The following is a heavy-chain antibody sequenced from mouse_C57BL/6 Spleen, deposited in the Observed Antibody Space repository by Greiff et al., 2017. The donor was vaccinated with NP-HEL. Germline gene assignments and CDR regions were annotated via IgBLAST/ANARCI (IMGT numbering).Heavy chain of an antibody. CDR2: IDPENGDT. V-gene: IGHV14-4*01. Sequence: EVQLQQSGAELVRPGASVKLSCTASGFNIKDDYMHWVKQRPEQGLEWIGWIDPENGDTEYASTLQGKATITADTASNAAYLQLSSLTSEDTAVYYCTTLMTTVLDAMGYWGQGTSVTVSS. CDR1: GFNIKDDY. CDR3: TTLMTTVLDAMGY. D-gene: IGHD1-1*01. J-gene: IGHJ4*01.